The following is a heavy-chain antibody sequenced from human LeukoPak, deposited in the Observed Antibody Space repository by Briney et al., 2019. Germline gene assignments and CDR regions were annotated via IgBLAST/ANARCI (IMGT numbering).Heavy chain of an antibody. CDR1: GYTFTSYY. D-gene: IGHD6-19*01. Sequence: ASVKVSCKASGYTFTSYYMHWVRQAPGQGLEWMGIINPSGGSTSYAQKFQGRVTMTRDTSTSTVYMELSSLRSEDTAVYYCAMSRIAVAGPPSSWGQATLVTVHS. CDR3: AMSRIAVAGPPSS. V-gene: IGHV1-46*03. J-gene: IGHJ4*02. CDR2: INPSGGST.